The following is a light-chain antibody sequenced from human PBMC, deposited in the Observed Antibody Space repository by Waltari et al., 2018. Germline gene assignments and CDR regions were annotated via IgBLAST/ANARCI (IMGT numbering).Light chain of an antibody. V-gene: IGLV2-14*01. CDR1: TNDVGGYNF. Sequence: QSALTQPASVSGSPGQSITIFCTGTTNDVGGYNFVSWYPHHPGKAPKLIIYEVTKRPSGFSTRFSGSKSGNTASLTISGLQAEDEADYYCHSYTGSRTYVFGTGTKVTVL. J-gene: IGLJ1*01. CDR2: EVT. CDR3: HSYTGSRTYV.